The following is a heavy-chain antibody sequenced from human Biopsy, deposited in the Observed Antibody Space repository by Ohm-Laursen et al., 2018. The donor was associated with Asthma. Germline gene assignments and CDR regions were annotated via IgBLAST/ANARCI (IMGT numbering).Heavy chain of an antibody. J-gene: IGHJ4*02. CDR3: AKVRADWVITESFDY. CDR1: GFKFAEYT. V-gene: IGHV3-9*01. CDR2: ISCHSATI. Sequence: SLRLSCAASGFKFAEYTMHWVRQAPGKGLDWVSGISCHSATIGYADSVEGRFTISRDNAKNSVFLHMDSLRPEDTAFYYCAKVRADWVITESFDYWGQGVLVTVSS. D-gene: IGHD3-22*01.